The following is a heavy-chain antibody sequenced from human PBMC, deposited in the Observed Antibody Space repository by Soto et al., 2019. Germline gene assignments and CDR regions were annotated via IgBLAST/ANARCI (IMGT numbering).Heavy chain of an antibody. D-gene: IGHD3-9*01. J-gene: IGHJ6*02. Sequence: SETLSLTCAVYGGSFSGYYWSWIRQPPGKGLEWIGKISHSATTNYNPSLKSRVTISADTSMNQFSLRLSSVTAAHTPVYYCASGKYDYDILIGHYNAPGYYYYYGADVCGQGTTVT. CDR1: GGSFSGYY. CDR3: ASGKYDYDILIGHYNAPGYYYYYGADV. V-gene: IGHV4-34*01. CDR2: ISHSATT.